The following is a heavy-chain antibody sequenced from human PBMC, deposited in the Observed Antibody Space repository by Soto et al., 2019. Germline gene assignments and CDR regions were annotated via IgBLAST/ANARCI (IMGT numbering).Heavy chain of an antibody. Sequence: PSETLSLTCTVSGGSISSYYWSWIRQPPGKGLEWIGYIYYSGSTNYNPSLKSRVTISVDTSKNQFSLKLSSVTAADTAVYCCARKSRVGWFDPWGQGTLVTVSS. CDR1: GGSISSYY. J-gene: IGHJ5*02. V-gene: IGHV4-59*01. D-gene: IGHD1-26*01. CDR2: IYYSGST. CDR3: ARKSRVGWFDP.